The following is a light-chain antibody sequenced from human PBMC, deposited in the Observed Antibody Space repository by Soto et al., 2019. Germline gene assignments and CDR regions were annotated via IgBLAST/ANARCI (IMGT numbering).Light chain of an antibody. Sequence: SYELTQPPSVSVAPGKTARITCGGTNIGSKSVHWYQQKPGQAPVLVIYYDSDRPSGIPERFSGSNSGNTATLTISRVEAGDEADYYCQVWDSSSDPVFGGGTKLTV. V-gene: IGLV3-21*04. J-gene: IGLJ2*01. CDR3: QVWDSSSDPV. CDR2: YDS. CDR1: NIGSKS.